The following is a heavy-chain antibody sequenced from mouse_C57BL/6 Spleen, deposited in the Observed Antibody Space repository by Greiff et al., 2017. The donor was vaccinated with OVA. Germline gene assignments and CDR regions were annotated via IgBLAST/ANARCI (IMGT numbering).Heavy chain of an antibody. D-gene: IGHD4-1*01. CDR1: GYTFTSYW. CDR3: ARNWKDFDY. J-gene: IGHJ2*01. CDR2: IDPSDSYT. V-gene: IGHV1-50*01. Sequence: QVQLKQPGAELVKPGASVKLSCKASGYTFTSYWMQWVKQRPGQGLEWIGEIDPSDSYTNYNQKFKGKATLTVDTSSSTAYMQLSSLTSEDSAVYYCARNWKDFDYWGQGTTLTVSS.